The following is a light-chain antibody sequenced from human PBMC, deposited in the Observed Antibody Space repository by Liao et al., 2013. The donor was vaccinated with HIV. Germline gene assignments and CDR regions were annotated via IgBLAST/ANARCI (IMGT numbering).Light chain of an antibody. J-gene: IGLJ3*02. CDR3: QTWDSSAYWV. CDR2: QDR. CDR1: KLGGKY. V-gene: IGLV3-1*01. Sequence: SYELTQPPSVSVSPGQTASITCSGDKLGGKYVCWYQQRPGQSPTLVIYQDRKRPSGIPERFSASNSGNTATLTISGAQPMDEADYYCQTWDSSAYWVFGGGTKLTVL.